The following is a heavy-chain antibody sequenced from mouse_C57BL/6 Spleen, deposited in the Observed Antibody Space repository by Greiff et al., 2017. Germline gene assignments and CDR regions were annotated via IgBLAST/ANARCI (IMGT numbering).Heavy chain of an antibody. J-gene: IGHJ2*01. V-gene: IGHV1-81*01. Sequence: QVQLQQSGAELARPGASVKLSCKASGYTFTRYGIRWVKQRTGQGLEWIGEIYPRSGNTYYNEKFKGKATLTADKSSSTAYMELRSLTSEDAAVYFCSRDYYGSSYVDYWGQGTTLTVSS. CDR3: SRDYYGSSYVDY. D-gene: IGHD1-1*01. CDR2: IYPRSGNT. CDR1: GYTFTRYG.